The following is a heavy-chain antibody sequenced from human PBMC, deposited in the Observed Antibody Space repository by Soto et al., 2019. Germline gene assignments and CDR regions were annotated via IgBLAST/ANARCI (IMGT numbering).Heavy chain of an antibody. J-gene: IGHJ4*02. V-gene: IGHV3-33*01. CDR1: GFTFSSYG. CDR2: IWYDGSNK. CDR3: ARDGFGDYVVLDY. D-gene: IGHD4-17*01. Sequence: QVQLVESGGGVVQPGRSPRLSCAASGFTFSSYGMHWVRQAPGKGLEWVAVIWYDGSNKYYADSVKGRFTISRDNSKNTLYLQMNSLRAEDTAVYYCARDGFGDYVVLDYWGQGTLVTVSS.